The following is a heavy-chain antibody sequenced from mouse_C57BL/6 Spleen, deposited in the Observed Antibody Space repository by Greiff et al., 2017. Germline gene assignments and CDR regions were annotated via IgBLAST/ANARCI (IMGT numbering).Heavy chain of an antibody. D-gene: IGHD2-4*01. CDR3: ARDDYDWFAY. J-gene: IGHJ3*01. Sequence: VKLMESGAELARPGASVKMSCKASGYTFTSYTMHWVKQRPGQGLEWIGYINPSNGGNNYNEKFKSKATLTVDKSSSTAYMQLSSLTSEDSAVYYCARDDYDWFAYWGQGTLVTVSA. CDR1: GYTFTSYT. V-gene: IGHV1-4*01. CDR2: INPSNGGN.